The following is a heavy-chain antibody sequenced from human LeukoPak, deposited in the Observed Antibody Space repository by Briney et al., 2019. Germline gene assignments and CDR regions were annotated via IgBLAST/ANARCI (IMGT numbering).Heavy chain of an antibody. CDR3: AGGYCSGGSCYFYDY. V-gene: IGHV4-59*01. CDR1: GGSISSYY. D-gene: IGHD2-15*01. Sequence: SETLSLTCTVSGGSISSYYWSWIRQPPGKGLEWIGHIYYSGSTNYNPSLKSRVTISVDTSKNQFSLKLSSVTAADTAVYYCAGGYCSGGSCYFYDYWGQGTLVTVSS. J-gene: IGHJ4*02. CDR2: IYYSGST.